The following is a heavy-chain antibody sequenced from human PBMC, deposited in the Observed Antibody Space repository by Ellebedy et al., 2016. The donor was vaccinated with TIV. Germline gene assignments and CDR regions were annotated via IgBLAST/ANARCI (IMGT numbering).Heavy chain of an antibody. J-gene: IGHJ6*02. CDR1: GYTFTSYG. V-gene: IGHV1-18*01. D-gene: IGHD3-10*01. CDR2: FSAYNGNT. CDR3: ARSAITMVRGVIDPYYYYGMDV. Sequence: ASVKVSCKASGYTFTSYGISWVRQAPGQGLEWMGWFSAYNGNTNYAQNLQGRVTMTPNTSPSTAYMEVRSLRSDDTAVYYCARSAITMVRGVIDPYYYYGMDVWGQGTTVTVSS.